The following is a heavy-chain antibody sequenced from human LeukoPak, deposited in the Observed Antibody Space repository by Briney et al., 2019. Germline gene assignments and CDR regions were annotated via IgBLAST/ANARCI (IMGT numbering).Heavy chain of an antibody. V-gene: IGHV3-15*01. CDR1: GFTFSNAW. CDR2: IKRKSDGGAT. CDR3: TKEDYGNYVSPH. D-gene: IGHD4-11*01. J-gene: IGHJ4*02. Sequence: GGSLRLSCAASGFTFSNAWMSWVRQAPGKGLEWVGRIKRKSDGGATDYPAPVKGRFTISRDDSKNTLYLQMNSLKTEDTALYYCTKEDYGNYVSPHWGQGTLVTVSS.